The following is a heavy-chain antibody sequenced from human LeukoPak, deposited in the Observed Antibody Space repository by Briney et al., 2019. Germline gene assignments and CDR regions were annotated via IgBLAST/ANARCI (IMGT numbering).Heavy chain of an antibody. V-gene: IGHV4-31*03. CDR3: ARGGDYGVDV. CDR2: IYSSGST. Sequence: PSETLSLTCTVSGGSISSGYYYWSWIRQHPAKGLEWIGYIYSSGSTYYNPSLKSRVTISVDTSKTQFSLNLTSVTAADTAVYYCARGGDYGVDVWGQGTTVTVSS. J-gene: IGHJ6*02. D-gene: IGHD3-16*01. CDR1: GGSISSGYYY.